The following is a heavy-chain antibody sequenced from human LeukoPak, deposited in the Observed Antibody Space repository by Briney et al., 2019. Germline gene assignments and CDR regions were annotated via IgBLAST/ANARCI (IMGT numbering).Heavy chain of an antibody. CDR3: ARDLDYYGMDV. Sequence: SETLSLTCTVSGGSISSGDYYWSWIRQPPGKGLEWIGYIYYSGSTSYNPSLKSRVTISVDTSKNQFSLKLSSVTAADTAVYYCARDLDYYGMDVWGQGTTVSVSS. J-gene: IGHJ6*02. V-gene: IGHV4-30-4*01. CDR2: IYYSGST. CDR1: GGSISSGDYY.